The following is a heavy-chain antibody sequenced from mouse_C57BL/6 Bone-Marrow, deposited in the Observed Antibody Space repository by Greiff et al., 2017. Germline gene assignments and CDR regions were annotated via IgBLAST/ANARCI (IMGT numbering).Heavy chain of an antibody. CDR3: ARVLTTVADY. D-gene: IGHD1-1*01. CDR1: GFTFTDYY. V-gene: IGHV7-3*01. Sequence: EVKLVESGGGLVQPGGSLSLSCAASGFTFTDYYMSWVRQPPGKALEWLGFIRNKANGYTTEYSASVKGRFTISRDNSQSILYLQMNALRAEDSATYYCARVLTTVADYWGQGTTLTVSS. CDR2: IRNKANGYTT. J-gene: IGHJ2*01.